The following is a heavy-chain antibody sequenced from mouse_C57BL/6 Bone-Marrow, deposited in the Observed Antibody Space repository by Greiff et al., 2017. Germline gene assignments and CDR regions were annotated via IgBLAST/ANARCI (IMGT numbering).Heavy chain of an antibody. CDR3: ARARGNYPYYFDY. D-gene: IGHD2-1*01. CDR1: GFTFSDYY. J-gene: IGHJ2*01. Sequence: EVHLLESEGGLVQPGSSMKLSCTASGFTFSDYYMAWVRQVPEKGLEWVANINYDGSSTYYLDSLKSRFIISRDNAKNILYLQMSSLKSEDTATYYCARARGNYPYYFDYWGQGTTLTVSS. CDR2: INYDGSST. V-gene: IGHV5-16*01.